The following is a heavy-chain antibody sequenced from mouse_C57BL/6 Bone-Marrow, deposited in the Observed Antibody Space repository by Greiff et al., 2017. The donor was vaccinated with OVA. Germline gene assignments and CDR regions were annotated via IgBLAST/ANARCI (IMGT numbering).Heavy chain of an antibody. CDR1: GYTFTSYW. CDR3: AREIYGYDDAVDY. J-gene: IGHJ2*01. Sequence: QVQLQQPGAELVKPGASVKMSCKASGYTFTSYWITWVKQRPGQGLEWIGDIYPGSGSTNYNEKFKSKATLTVDTSSSTAYMQLSNLTSEDSAVYYCAREIYGYDDAVDYWGQGTTLTVSS. V-gene: IGHV1-55*01. CDR2: IYPGSGST. D-gene: IGHD2-2*01.